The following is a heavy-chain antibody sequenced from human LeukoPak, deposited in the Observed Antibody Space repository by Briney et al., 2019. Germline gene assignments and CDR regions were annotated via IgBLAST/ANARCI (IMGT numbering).Heavy chain of an antibody. V-gene: IGHV3-11*01. J-gene: IGHJ3*02. Sequence: GGSLRLSCAASGFIVSSNYMTWIRQAPGKGLEWVSYISSRGSSTYYADSVKGRFTISRDNAKNSLYLQMSSLRAEDTAVYYCARALHDALDIWGQGTMVTVSS. CDR1: GFIVSSNY. CDR3: ARALHDALDI. CDR2: ISSRGSST.